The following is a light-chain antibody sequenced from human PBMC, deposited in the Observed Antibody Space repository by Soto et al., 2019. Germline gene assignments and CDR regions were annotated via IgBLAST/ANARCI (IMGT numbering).Light chain of an antibody. Sequence: QAVLTQPASVSGSPGQSVTISCTGTSSDVGAYKYVSWYQQHPGKAPKLMIYEVSNRPSGVSNRFSGSKSGNTASLTISGLQADDEADYYCCSFAGNYIYVFGTGTKVTV. J-gene: IGLJ1*01. CDR3: CSFAGNYIYV. CDR1: SSDVGAYKY. CDR2: EVS. V-gene: IGLV2-14*01.